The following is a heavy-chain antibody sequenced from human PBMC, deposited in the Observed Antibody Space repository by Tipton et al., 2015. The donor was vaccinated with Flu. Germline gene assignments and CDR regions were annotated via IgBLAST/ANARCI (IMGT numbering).Heavy chain of an antibody. D-gene: IGHD5-18*01. V-gene: IGHV3-33*01. J-gene: IGHJ4*02. Sequence: SLRLSCAASGFTFSSYGMHWVRQAPGKGLEWVAVIWYDGSNKYYADSVKGRFTISRDNSKNTLYVQMNSLRAEDTAVYYCARNPHIGYPRGGFDYWGQGTLVTVSS. CDR1: GFTFSSYG. CDR3: ARNPHIGYPRGGFDY. CDR2: IWYDGSNK.